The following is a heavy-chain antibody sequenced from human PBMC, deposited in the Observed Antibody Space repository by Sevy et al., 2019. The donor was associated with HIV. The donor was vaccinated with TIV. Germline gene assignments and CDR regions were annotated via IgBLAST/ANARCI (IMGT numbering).Heavy chain of an antibody. V-gene: IGHV3-30*02. CDR3: AKHIVATIKDAFDI. D-gene: IGHD5-12*01. CDR2: IRYDGSNK. CDR1: GFTFSSYG. Sequence: GGSLRISCAASGFTFSSYGMHWVRQAPGKGLEWVAFIRYDGSNKYYADSVKGRFTISRDNSKNTLYLQMNSLRAEDTDVYYCAKHIVATIKDAFDIWGQGTMVTVSS. J-gene: IGHJ3*02.